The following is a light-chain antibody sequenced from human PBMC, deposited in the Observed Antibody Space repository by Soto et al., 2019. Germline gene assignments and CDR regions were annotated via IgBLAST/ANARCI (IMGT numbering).Light chain of an antibody. Sequence: QSALTQPASVSGSPGQSITISCTGTSSDVGNYNLVSWCQQHPGKAPKLMIYEGSKRPSGVSNRFSGSKSGNTASLTISGLQAEDEADYYCCSYAGSGTLLFGGGTKLTVL. CDR1: SSDVGNYNL. J-gene: IGLJ2*01. V-gene: IGLV2-23*01. CDR3: CSYAGSGTLL. CDR2: EGS.